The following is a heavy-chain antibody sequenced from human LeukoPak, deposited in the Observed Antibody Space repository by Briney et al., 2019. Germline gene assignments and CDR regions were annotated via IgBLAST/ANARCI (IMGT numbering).Heavy chain of an antibody. CDR1: GFTFSSYW. CDR3: ARARGLRYFDWLLGY. Sequence: GGSLRLSCAASGFTFSSYWMSWVRQAPGKGLEWVANIKQDGSEKYYVDSVKGRFTISRDNAKNSLYLQMNSLRAEDTAVYYCARARGLRYFDWLLGYWGQGTLVTVSS. J-gene: IGHJ4*02. D-gene: IGHD3-9*01. V-gene: IGHV3-7*01. CDR2: IKQDGSEK.